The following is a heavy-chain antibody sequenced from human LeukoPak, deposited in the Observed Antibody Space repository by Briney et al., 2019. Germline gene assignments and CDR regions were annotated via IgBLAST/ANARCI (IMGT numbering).Heavy chain of an antibody. D-gene: IGHD1-7*01. Sequence: GGSLRLSCAASGFTFSSYSMNWVRQSPGQGLEWVSSISSSSSYIYYADSVKGRFTISRDNAKNSLYLQMNSLRAEDTAVYYCARDLLGWNYLFDYWGQGTLVTVSS. J-gene: IGHJ4*02. V-gene: IGHV3-21*01. CDR2: ISSSSSYI. CDR3: ARDLLGWNYLFDY. CDR1: GFTFSSYS.